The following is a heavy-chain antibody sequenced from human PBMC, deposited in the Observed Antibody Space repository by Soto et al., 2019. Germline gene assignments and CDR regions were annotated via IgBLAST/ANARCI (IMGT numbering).Heavy chain of an antibody. Sequence: KTSETLSLTCTVSGDSISSGGYFWNWIRHHPGKGLEWIGYIFYSGTTFYNPSLKSRVTISVDTSKNQFSLKLSSVTAADTAVYYCARGTPWISHYYYYGMDVWGQGTTVTVSS. CDR3: ARGTPWISHYYYYGMDV. J-gene: IGHJ6*02. D-gene: IGHD2-15*01. CDR1: GDSISSGGYF. CDR2: IFYSGTT. V-gene: IGHV4-31*03.